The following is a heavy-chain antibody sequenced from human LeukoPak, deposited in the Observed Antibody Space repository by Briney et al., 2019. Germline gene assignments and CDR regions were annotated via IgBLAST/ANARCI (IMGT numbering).Heavy chain of an antibody. D-gene: IGHD3-3*01. V-gene: IGHV3-21*01. CDR1: GFTFSSYS. J-gene: IGHJ4*02. CDR2: ISSSSSYI. Sequence: GGSLRLSCAASGFTFSSYSMNWVRQAPGKGLEWVSSISSSSSYIYYADSAKGRFTISRDNAKNSLYLQMNSLRAEDTAVYYCARAAELRFLEWLPESVDYWGQGTLVTVSS. CDR3: ARAAELRFLEWLPESVDY.